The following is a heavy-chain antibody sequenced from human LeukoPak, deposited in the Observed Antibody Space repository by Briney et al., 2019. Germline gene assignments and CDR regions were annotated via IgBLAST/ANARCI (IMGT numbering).Heavy chain of an antibody. CDR3: ARHNPYFDY. D-gene: IGHD1-14*01. CDR1: GGSITRGTNY. V-gene: IGHV4-39*01. J-gene: IGHJ4*02. Sequence: PSETLSLTCTVSGGSITRGTNYWGWIRQPPGKGLEWIGSIYYSGTTYYNPSLKSRVTISIDTSKNQVSLKLTSVTATDTAVYYCARHNPYFDYWGQGTLVTASS. CDR2: IYYSGTT.